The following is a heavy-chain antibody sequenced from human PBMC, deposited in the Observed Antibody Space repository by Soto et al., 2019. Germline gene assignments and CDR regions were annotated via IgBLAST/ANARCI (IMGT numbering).Heavy chain of an antibody. Sequence: AGGSLILSCAASGFTVSSNYMSWVRQAPGKGLEWVSVIYSGGSTYYADSVKGRFTISRDNSKNTLYLQMNSLRAEDTAVYYCARDSPDLYCSGGSCYSVVRKGYFDYWGQGTLVTVSS. V-gene: IGHV3-66*01. J-gene: IGHJ4*02. CDR1: GFTVSSNY. CDR2: IYSGGST. D-gene: IGHD2-15*01. CDR3: ARDSPDLYCSGGSCYSVVRKGYFDY.